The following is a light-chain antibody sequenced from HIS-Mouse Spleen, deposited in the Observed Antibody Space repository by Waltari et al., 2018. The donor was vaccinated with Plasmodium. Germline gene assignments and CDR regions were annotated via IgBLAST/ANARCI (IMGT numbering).Light chain of an antibody. Sequence: EIVMTQSPATLSVSPGERATLSCRASQSVSSNLAWYQQKPGQAPRLLIYGASTRATGIPARFSGSGSGTEFTLTISSLQSEDFAVYGCQQYNNWSFTFGPGTKVDMK. CDR1: QSVSSN. V-gene: IGKV3-15*01. CDR3: QQYNNWSFT. CDR2: GAS. J-gene: IGKJ3*01.